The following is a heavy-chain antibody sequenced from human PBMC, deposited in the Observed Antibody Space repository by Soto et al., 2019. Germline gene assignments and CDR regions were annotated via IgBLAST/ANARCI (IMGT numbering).Heavy chain of an antibody. V-gene: IGHV4-59*08. D-gene: IGHD3-10*01. Sequence: QVQLQESGPGLVKPSETLSLTCSVSAGSISGYYWSWIRQPPGKGLEWIGYTRYSESTSYNPSLMSRLILSVDTSNDHFSLKLSSVTAADPAVYYCARHDLRGGAYDSWGQGTLVTVSS. CDR1: AGSISGYY. CDR3: ARHDLRGGAYDS. CDR2: TRYSEST. J-gene: IGHJ4*02.